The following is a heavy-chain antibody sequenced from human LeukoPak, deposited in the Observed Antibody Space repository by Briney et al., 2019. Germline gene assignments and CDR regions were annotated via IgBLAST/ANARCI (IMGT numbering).Heavy chain of an antibody. CDR2: IYSGGST. J-gene: IGHJ4*02. V-gene: IGHV3-53*01. CDR1: GFTVSSNY. Sequence: GGSLRLSCAASGFTVSSNYMSWVRQAPGKGLEWVSVIYSGGSTYYADSVKGRFTISRDNSKNTLYLQMNSLRAEDTAVYYCARWELLHYSDYWGQGTLVTVSS. D-gene: IGHD1-26*01. CDR3: ARWELLHYSDY.